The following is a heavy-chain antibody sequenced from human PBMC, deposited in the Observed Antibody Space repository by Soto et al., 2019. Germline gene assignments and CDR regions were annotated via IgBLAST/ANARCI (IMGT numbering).Heavy chain of an antibody. CDR3: ARDHRYYGSGTYFDY. CDR1: GGSISSGGYY. V-gene: IGHV4-31*03. Sequence: SETLSLTCTVSGGSISSGGYYWSWIRQHPGKGLEWIGYIYYSGSTYYNPSLKSRVTISVDTSKNQFSLKLSSVTAADTAVYYCARDHRYYGSGTYFDYWGQGTLVTVSS. D-gene: IGHD3-10*01. J-gene: IGHJ4*02. CDR2: IYYSGST.